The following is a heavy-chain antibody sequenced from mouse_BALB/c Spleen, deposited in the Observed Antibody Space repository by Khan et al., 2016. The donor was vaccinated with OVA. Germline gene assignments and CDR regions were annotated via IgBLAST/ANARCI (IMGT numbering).Heavy chain of an antibody. D-gene: IGHD2-4*01. V-gene: IGHV2-2*02. CDR2: IWSGGST. CDR1: GFSLTTYG. Sequence: VKLLESGPGLVQPSQSLSITCTVSGFSLTTYGVHWVRQSPGKGLEWLGVIWSGGSTDYNAAFISRLSISKDSSKSQVFFKMNSLQVNDTAICYCARNYDYDEGLAYWGQGTLVTVSA. J-gene: IGHJ3*01. CDR3: ARNYDYDEGLAY.